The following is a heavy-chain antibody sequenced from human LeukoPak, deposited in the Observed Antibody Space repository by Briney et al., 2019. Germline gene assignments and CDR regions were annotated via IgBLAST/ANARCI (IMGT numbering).Heavy chain of an antibody. CDR3: ARDVAPRFVVVPAAIWYYMDV. D-gene: IGHD2-2*02. CDR1: GFTFSSYN. J-gene: IGHJ6*03. CDR2: ITGSSSK. Sequence: GGSLRLSCAASGFTFSSYNMNWVRQAPGKGLEWVSQITGSSSKYYADSVRGRFTISRDNAENSLYLQMNSLRAEDTAVYYCARDVAPRFVVVPAAIWYYMDVWGKGTTVTVSS. V-gene: IGHV3-48*01.